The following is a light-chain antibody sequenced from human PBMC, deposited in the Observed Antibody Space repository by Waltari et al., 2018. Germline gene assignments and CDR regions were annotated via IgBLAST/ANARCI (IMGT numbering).Light chain of an antibody. V-gene: IGLV2-8*01. CDR2: EFN. CDR1: TRHFGGHNH. Sequence: QSALTQPPSASASPGQSVTISCTGTTRHFGGHNHVFWYQQHPGKVPKLILYEFNKRPSGVPDRFSGSKSDKTAFLTVSGLQAEDEADYYCSSYGGGDDYVFGAGTKVTVL. CDR3: SSYGGGDDYV. J-gene: IGLJ1*01.